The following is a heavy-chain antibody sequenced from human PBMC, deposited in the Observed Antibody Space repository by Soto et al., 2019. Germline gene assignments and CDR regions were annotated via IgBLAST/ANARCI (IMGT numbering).Heavy chain of an antibody. J-gene: IGHJ4*02. CDR3: AREGRGKKAGYNGLVSLGY. V-gene: IGHV1-69*06. CDR2: IIPIFNST. CDR1: GSRFSNYV. Sequence: QVQLVQSGAEVKTPGSSLKVSCKVSGSRFSNYVISWVRQAPGHGLEWLGRIIPIFNSTKYAQSFQGRVTITADKSTSTASLELSSLRSDDTAVYYCAREGRGKKAGYNGLVSLGYWGQGTLVTVSS. D-gene: IGHD2-2*02.